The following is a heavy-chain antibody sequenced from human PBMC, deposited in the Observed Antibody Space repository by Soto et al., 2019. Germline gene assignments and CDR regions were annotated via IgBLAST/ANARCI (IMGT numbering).Heavy chain of an antibody. CDR1: GFIFRNFG. CDR3: VQGASTAHQPLDS. V-gene: IGHV3-30*03. J-gene: IGHJ4*02. Sequence: ESGGGVVQPGRSLRLSCAASGFIFRNFGMHWVRRAPGKGLEWVAVISGDGNDKYYPDSMKGRFTISRDNFNNTLYLQLNSLRPEDTAVYHCVQGASTAHQPLDSWGQGVLVTLSS. CDR2: ISGDGNDK. D-gene: IGHD1-26*01.